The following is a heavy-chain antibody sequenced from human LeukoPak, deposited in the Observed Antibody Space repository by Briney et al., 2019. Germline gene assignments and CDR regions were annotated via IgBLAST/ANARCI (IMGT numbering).Heavy chain of an antibody. Sequence: VASVKVSCKASGGTFTNYAISWVRQAPGQGLEWMGWISAYNGNTNYAQKLQGRVTMTTDTSTSTAYMELRSLRSDDTAVYYCARDHCSSTSCYLVHNKFKLNWFDPWGQGTLVTVSS. CDR3: ARDHCSSTSCYLVHNKFKLNWFDP. J-gene: IGHJ5*02. CDR1: GGTFTNYA. V-gene: IGHV1-18*01. CDR2: ISAYNGNT. D-gene: IGHD2-2*01.